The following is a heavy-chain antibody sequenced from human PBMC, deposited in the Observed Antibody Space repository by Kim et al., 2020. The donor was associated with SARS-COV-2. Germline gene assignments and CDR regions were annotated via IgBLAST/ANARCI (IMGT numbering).Heavy chain of an antibody. CDR2: ISSSSSYI. V-gene: IGHV3-21*01. CDR3: ARDRSSGITIFGVPKSLYDDYGMDV. J-gene: IGHJ6*02. CDR1: GFTFSSYS. Sequence: GGSLRLSCAASGFTFSSYSMNWVRQAPGKGLEWVSSISSSSSYIYYADSVKGRFTISRNNAKNSLYLQMNSLRAEDTAVYYCARDRSSGITIFGVPKSLYDDYGMDVWGQGTTVTVSS. D-gene: IGHD3-3*01.